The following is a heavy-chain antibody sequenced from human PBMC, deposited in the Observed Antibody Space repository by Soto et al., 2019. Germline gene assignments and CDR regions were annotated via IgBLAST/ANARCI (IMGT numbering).Heavy chain of an antibody. CDR3: ARDTAMAYYYYGMDV. CDR2: IIPIFGTA. J-gene: IGHJ6*02. Sequence: SGKVSCKASVGTFSSYAISWVRQAPGQGLEWMGGIIPIFGTANYAQKFQGRVTITADESTSTAYMELSSLRSEDTAVYYCARDTAMAYYYYGMDVWGQGTTVTVSS. CDR1: VGTFSSYA. V-gene: IGHV1-69*13. D-gene: IGHD5-18*01.